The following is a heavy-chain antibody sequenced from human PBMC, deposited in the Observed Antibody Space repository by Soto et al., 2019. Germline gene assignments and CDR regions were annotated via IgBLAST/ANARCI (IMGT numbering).Heavy chain of an antibody. CDR3: ARRECSGGTCYFDP. J-gene: IGHJ4*02. CDR1: GGSISSSNYY. CDR2: IHYTGST. Sequence: QPQLQESGPGLVKPSETLSLTCTVSGGSISSSNYYWGWIRQPPGKGLEWIGSIHYTGSTYYNPSLNSRVTISVDTSKIQFSLKLTSVTAADTAFYYCARRECSGGTCYFDPWGQGTLVTVSS. V-gene: IGHV4-39*01. D-gene: IGHD2-15*01.